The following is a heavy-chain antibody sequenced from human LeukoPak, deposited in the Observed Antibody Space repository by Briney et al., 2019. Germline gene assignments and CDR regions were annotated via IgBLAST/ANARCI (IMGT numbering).Heavy chain of an antibody. Sequence: HTGGSLRLSCAASGFTLSSYWMHWVRQAPGKGLVWVSRINSDGSSTSYADAVKGRFTISRDNAKNTAYLQMNSLRAEDTAVYYCARVQGHPPNGLDIWGQGTMVTVSS. D-gene: IGHD2-8*01. CDR2: INSDGSST. CDR1: GFTLSSYW. CDR3: ARVQGHPPNGLDI. J-gene: IGHJ3*02. V-gene: IGHV3-74*01.